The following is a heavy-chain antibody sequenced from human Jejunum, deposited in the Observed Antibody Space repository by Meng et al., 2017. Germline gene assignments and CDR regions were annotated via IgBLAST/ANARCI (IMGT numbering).Heavy chain of an antibody. D-gene: IGHD1-26*01. V-gene: IGHV3-72*01. J-gene: IGHJ4*02. Sequence: GESLKISCAASGFTFSGHYMDWVRQAPGKGLEWVGRTRNKANSYTTDYAASVKGRFTISRDDSKNSLYLQMNSLKTEDTAVYYCARDGRSGSYFDSWGQGTLVTVSS. CDR2: TRNKANSYTT. CDR3: ARDGRSGSYFDS. CDR1: GFTFSGHY.